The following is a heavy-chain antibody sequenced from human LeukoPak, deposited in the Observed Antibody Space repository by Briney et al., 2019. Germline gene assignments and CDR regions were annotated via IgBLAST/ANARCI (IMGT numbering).Heavy chain of an antibody. V-gene: IGHV1-18*01. Sequence: ASVKVSCKASGYTFTSYGISWVRQAPGQGLEWMGWISAYNGNTNYAQKLQGRVTMTTDTSTSTAYMELRSLRSGDTAVYYCARKATVTTYDWFDPWGQGTLVTVSS. D-gene: IGHD4-17*01. J-gene: IGHJ5*02. CDR3: ARKATVTTYDWFDP. CDR1: GYTFTSYG. CDR2: ISAYNGNT.